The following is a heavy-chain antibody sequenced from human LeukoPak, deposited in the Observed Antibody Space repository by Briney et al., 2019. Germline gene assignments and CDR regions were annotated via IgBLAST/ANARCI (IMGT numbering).Heavy chain of an antibody. CDR2: IYHSGST. CDR1: GYYISSGYY. CDR3: ARHRGDGYNTLFDY. V-gene: IGHV4-38-2*01. D-gene: IGHD5-24*01. J-gene: IGHJ4*02. Sequence: PSETLSLTCAVSGYYISSGYYWGWIRQPPGKGLEWIGSIYHSGSTYYNPSLKSRVTISVDTSKNQFSLKLSSVTAADTAVYYCARHRGDGYNTLFDYWGQGTLVTVSS.